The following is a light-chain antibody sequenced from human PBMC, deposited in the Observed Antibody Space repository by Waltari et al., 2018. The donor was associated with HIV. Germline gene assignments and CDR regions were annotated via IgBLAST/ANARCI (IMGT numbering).Light chain of an antibody. CDR1: QTVSNK. V-gene: IGKV3-15*01. CDR3: QQYDNWPPGT. CDR2: HAS. J-gene: IGKJ1*01. Sequence: EIVMTQSPATLSVSPGESATLSCRASQTVSNKLAWFQQRPGQAPRLLIYHASTRATAIPPRFSGSGSGTEFNLTISNLQSEDFAVYYCQQYDNWPPGTFGRGTKVEAK.